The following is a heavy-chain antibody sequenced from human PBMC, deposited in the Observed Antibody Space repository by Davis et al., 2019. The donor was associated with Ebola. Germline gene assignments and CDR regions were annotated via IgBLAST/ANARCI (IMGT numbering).Heavy chain of an antibody. V-gene: IGHV4-34*01. Sequence: PSETLSLTCAVYGGSFSGYFWSWIRQPPGKGLEWIVEINHSGSTTYNPSLKSRVTISVDTSKNQFSLKLSSVTAADTAVYYCAFTIFGTYYFDYWGQGTLVTVSS. CDR3: AFTIFGTYYFDY. J-gene: IGHJ4*02. CDR1: GGSFSGYF. D-gene: IGHD3-3*01. CDR2: INHSGST.